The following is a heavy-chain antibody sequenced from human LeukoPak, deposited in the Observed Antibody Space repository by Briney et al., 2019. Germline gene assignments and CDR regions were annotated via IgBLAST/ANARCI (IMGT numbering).Heavy chain of an antibody. CDR3: ARDVAYNWNLYYMDV. V-gene: IGHV4-39*07. CDR1: GGSISNSRYY. CDR2: IYYSGST. D-gene: IGHD1-20*01. Sequence: SETLSLTCTVSGGSISNSRYYWGWIRQPPGKGLEWIGSIYYSGSTYNNPSLKSRVTISVDTSKNQFSLKLSSVTGADTAVYYCARDVAYNWNLYYMDVWGKGTTVSVSS. J-gene: IGHJ6*03.